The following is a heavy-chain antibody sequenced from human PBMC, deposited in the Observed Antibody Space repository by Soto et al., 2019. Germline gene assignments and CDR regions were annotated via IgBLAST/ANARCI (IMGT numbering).Heavy chain of an antibody. CDR2: IYYSGST. Sequence: SETLSLTCTVSGGSISSSSYYWGWIRQPPGKGLEWIGSIYYSGSTYYNPSLKSRVTISVDTSKNQFSLKLSSVTAADTAVYYCAHVAAKGGFDYWGQGTLVTVSS. J-gene: IGHJ4*02. V-gene: IGHV4-39*01. CDR3: AHVAAKGGFDY. CDR1: GGSISSSSYY. D-gene: IGHD2-15*01.